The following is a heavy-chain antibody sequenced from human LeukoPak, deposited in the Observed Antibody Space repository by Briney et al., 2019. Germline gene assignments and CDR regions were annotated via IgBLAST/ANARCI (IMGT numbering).Heavy chain of an antibody. CDR1: GFIFSNYG. CDR2: ISFDGSNK. D-gene: IGHD5-18*01. Sequence: GGSLRLSCAASGFIFSNYGMHWVRQAPGKGLEWVALISFDGSNKYYADSVKGRFTISRDNSKNTLYLQMNSLRAEDTAVYYCAREDGYSYEPWGQGTLVTVSS. CDR3: AREDGYSYEP. J-gene: IGHJ5*02. V-gene: IGHV3-30*03.